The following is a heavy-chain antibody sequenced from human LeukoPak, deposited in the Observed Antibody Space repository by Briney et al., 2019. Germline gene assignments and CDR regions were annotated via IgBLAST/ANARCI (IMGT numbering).Heavy chain of an antibody. J-gene: IGHJ4*02. CDR2: IYYSGTT. Sequence: SETLSLTCTVSGGSISSSSYYWGWIRQPPGKGLEWIGTIYYSGTTYYNPPLTGRVTISVDASKNQFSLKLSSVTAADTAVYYCARGYSYGGSYFDYWGQGTLVTVSS. V-gene: IGHV4-39*01. D-gene: IGHD5-18*01. CDR3: ARGYSYGGSYFDY. CDR1: GGSISSSSYY.